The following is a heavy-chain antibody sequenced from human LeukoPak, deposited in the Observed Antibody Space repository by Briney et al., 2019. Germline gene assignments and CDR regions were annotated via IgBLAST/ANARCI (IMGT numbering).Heavy chain of an antibody. CDR3: VSRAGSPWGPFDD. V-gene: IGHV3-23*01. CDR1: GFTFSDYA. Sequence: VGSLRLSCAASGFTFSDYAINWVRQAPGKGLEWVSTISRGGVISYYADSVKGRFTISRDNSNNTLCLHMNSLRAEDTAVYYCVSRAGSPWGPFDDWGQGTLVTVSS. D-gene: IGHD7-27*01. J-gene: IGHJ4*02. CDR2: ISRGGVIS.